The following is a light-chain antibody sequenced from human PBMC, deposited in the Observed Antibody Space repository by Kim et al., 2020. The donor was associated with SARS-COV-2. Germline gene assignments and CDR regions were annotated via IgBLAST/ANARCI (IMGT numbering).Light chain of an antibody. CDR1: SSDVDSSNP. CDR2: DVS. V-gene: IGLV2-14*03. CDR3: SSHTTSSTYV. Sequence: ITISVPGHSSDVDSSNPVSWYQQPPVNAPKLMIYDVSERASGVSNRFSGSQSGNTASLTISGLRAEGEADYYCSSHTTSSTYVFGSGTKVTVL. J-gene: IGLJ1*01.